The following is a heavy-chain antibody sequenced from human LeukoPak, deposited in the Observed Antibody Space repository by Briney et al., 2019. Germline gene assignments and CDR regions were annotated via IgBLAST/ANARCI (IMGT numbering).Heavy chain of an antibody. CDR2: ISSSGSTI. CDR3: AVSRDYDSSGSTFDY. Sequence: GGSLRLSCAASGFTFSDYYMSWIRQAPGKGLEWVSYISSSGSTIYYADSVKGRFTISRDNAKNSLYLQMNSLRAEDTAVYYCAVSRDYDSSGSTFDYWGQGTLVTVSS. J-gene: IGHJ4*02. V-gene: IGHV3-11*04. D-gene: IGHD3-22*01. CDR1: GFTFSDYY.